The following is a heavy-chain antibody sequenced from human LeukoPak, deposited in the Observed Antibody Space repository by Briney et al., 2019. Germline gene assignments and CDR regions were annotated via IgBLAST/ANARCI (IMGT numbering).Heavy chain of an antibody. CDR2: IYYSGST. CDR3: ARLRRGTVTELDY. Sequence: SETLSLTCTVSGGSVTRDNYYWTWIRQAPGKGLEWIGYIYYSGSTNYNPSLKSRVTISVDTSKNQFSLRLTSVTAADTAVYYCARLRRGTVTELDYWGQGILVTVSS. CDR1: GGSVTRDNYY. J-gene: IGHJ4*02. D-gene: IGHD4-17*01. V-gene: IGHV4-61*01.